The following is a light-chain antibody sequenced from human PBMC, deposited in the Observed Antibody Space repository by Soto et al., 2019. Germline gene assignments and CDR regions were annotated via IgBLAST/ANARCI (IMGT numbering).Light chain of an antibody. Sequence: EIVLTQSPGTLSLSPGERATLSCRASQSVSSSQIAWYQQNPGQAPGLLIYGASSRATGIPDRFSGSGSGTDFSLTISGLEPEDSAVYYCQQYGSSPLYTFGQGTKLEIK. CDR3: QQYGSSPLYT. CDR2: GAS. V-gene: IGKV3-20*01. J-gene: IGKJ2*01. CDR1: QSVSSSQ.